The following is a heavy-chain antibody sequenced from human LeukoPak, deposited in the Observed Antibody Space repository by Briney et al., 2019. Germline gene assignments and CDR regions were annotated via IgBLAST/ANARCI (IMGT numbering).Heavy chain of an antibody. V-gene: IGHV3-23*01. J-gene: IGHJ4*02. Sequence: PGGSLRLSCAASGFTFSSYAMSWVRQAPGKGLEWVSAISGSGGSTYYADSVKGRFTISRDNSKNTLYLQMNNLRAEDTAVYYCAMRGGSSGWYYFDYWGQGTLVTVSS. CDR3: AMRGGSSGWYYFDY. CDR1: GFTFSSYA. D-gene: IGHD3-16*01. CDR2: ISGSGGST.